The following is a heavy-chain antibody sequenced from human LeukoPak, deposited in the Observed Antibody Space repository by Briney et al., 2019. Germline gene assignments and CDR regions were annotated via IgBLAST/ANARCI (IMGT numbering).Heavy chain of an antibody. V-gene: IGHV4-59*11. CDR2: IYYSGST. CDR3: ARYYDSDHFDY. Sequence: SETLSLTCTVSGGSISSHYWSWIRQPPGKGLEWIGYIYYSGSTNYNPSLKSRVTISVDTSKNQFSLKLSSVTAADTAVYYCARYYDSDHFDYWGQGTLVTVSS. CDR1: GGSISSHY. J-gene: IGHJ4*02. D-gene: IGHD3-22*01.